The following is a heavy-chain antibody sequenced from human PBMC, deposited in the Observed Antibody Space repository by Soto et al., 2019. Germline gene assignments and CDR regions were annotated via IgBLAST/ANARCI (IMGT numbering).Heavy chain of an antibody. J-gene: IGHJ6*02. D-gene: IGHD6-6*01. CDR1: GGSISSYY. V-gene: IGHV4-4*07. CDR3: ASLGVEYSSSPYGMDV. Sequence: SETLSLTCTVYGGSISSYYWSWIRQPAGRGLEWIGRMYATGSTNYTPSLKSRVTISVDTSKNQFSLKLTFVTAADTAVYYCASLGVEYSSSPYGMDVGDQGTTVTVSS. CDR2: MYATGST.